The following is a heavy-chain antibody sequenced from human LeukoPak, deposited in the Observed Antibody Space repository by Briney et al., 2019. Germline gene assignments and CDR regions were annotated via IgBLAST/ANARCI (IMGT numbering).Heavy chain of an antibody. Sequence: ASVKVSCKASGYKFTDDYMHWVRQAPGQGLEFMGWINPDSGFTNYAPKFKGRVTMTRDTSISTAYLEVRSLTSDDTAGYYCAPTAEAYTSWWKVWGQGTLVTVSS. J-gene: IGHJ4*02. CDR2: INPDSGFT. D-gene: IGHD3-16*01. CDR1: GYKFTDDY. V-gene: IGHV1-2*02. CDR3: APTAEAYTSWWKV.